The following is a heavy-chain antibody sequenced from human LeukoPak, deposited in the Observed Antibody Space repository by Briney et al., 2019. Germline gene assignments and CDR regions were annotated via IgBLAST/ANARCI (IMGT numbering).Heavy chain of an antibody. CDR2: INPNSGGT. V-gene: IGHV1-2*02. J-gene: IGHJ6*03. Sequence: ASVKVSCKASGYTFTGYYMHWVRQAPGQGLEWMGWINPNSGGTNYAQKFQGRVTMTRDTSISTAYMELSRLRSDDTAVYYCARDLKYCGGDCYSGYSYFYYMDVWGKGTTVTVSS. CDR1: GYTFTGYY. D-gene: IGHD2-21*02. CDR3: ARDLKYCGGDCYSGYSYFYYMDV.